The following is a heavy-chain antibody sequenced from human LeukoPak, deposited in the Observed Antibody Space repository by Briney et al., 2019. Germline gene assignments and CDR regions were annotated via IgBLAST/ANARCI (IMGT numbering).Heavy chain of an antibody. Sequence: GGSLRLSCAASGFTFSNNWMTWVRQAPGKGLEWVSGISANGGSTYYADSVKGRFTISRDNSKNMLYLQLNSLRAEDTAVYYCAKDLDYYGAGSRVFDYWGQGTLVTVSS. V-gene: IGHV3-23*01. CDR2: ISANGGST. CDR3: AKDLDYYGAGSRVFDY. CDR1: GFTFSNNW. J-gene: IGHJ4*02. D-gene: IGHD3-10*01.